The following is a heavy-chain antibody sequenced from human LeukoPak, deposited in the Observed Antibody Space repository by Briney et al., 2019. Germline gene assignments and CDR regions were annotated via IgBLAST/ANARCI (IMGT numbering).Heavy chain of an antibody. V-gene: IGHV3-11*03. Sequence: GGSLRLSCAASGFTLSDYYMSWIRQAPGQGLEWLSYISSSSTYTNYADSVKGRFSISRDNAKNSVYLQMNSLRAEDTAVYYCAKGYSYGHFWGQGTLVTVSP. CDR1: GFTLSDYY. CDR2: ISSSSTYT. CDR3: AKGYSYGHF. J-gene: IGHJ4*02. D-gene: IGHD5-18*01.